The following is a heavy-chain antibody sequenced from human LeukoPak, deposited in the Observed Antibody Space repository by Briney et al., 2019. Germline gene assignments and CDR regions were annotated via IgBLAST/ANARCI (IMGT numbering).Heavy chain of an antibody. D-gene: IGHD4-23*01. CDR2: IYYSGST. CDR1: GGSISSYY. J-gene: IGHJ4*02. V-gene: IGHV4-59*01. CDR3: ARGAYGGAVRFDY. Sequence: PSETLSLTCTLAGGSISSYYWSWIRQPPGKGLEWIGYIYYSGSTNYNPSLKSRVTLSVDTSKNQFSLKLSSVTAADTAVYYCARGAYGGAVRFDYWGQGTLVTVSS.